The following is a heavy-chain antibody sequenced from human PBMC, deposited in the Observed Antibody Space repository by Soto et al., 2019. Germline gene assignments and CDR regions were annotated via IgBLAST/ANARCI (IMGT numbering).Heavy chain of an antibody. CDR1: GGSVSSGSYY. J-gene: IGHJ3*02. Sequence: SETLSLTCTVSGGSVSSGSYYWSWIRQPPGKGLEWIGYIYYSGSTNYNPSLKSRVTISVDTSKNQFSLKLSSVTAADTAVYYCVRVPYGGNSAGAFEIFGQGTRVTVSS. CDR2: IYYSGST. V-gene: IGHV4-61*01. D-gene: IGHD4-17*01. CDR3: VRVPYGGNSAGAFEI.